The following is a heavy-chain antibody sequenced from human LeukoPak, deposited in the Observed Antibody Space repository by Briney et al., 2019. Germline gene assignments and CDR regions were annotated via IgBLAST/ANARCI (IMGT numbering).Heavy chain of an antibody. Sequence: ASVKVSCKASGYIFRSYGISWVRQAPGQGLEWMGWISAYNGNTNYAQKVQGRVTLTTDTSTATAYMEMRGLISDDMAVYYCARALSDDFWSFYQDYWGQGTLLIVSP. D-gene: IGHD3-3*01. CDR3: ARALSDDFWSFYQDY. CDR2: ISAYNGNT. CDR1: GYIFRSYG. J-gene: IGHJ4*02. V-gene: IGHV1-18*03.